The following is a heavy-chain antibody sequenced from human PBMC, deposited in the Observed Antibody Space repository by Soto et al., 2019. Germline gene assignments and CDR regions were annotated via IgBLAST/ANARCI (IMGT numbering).Heavy chain of an antibody. Sequence: EVQLVESGGGLVQPGGSLRLSCATSGFTFSSYSMNWVRQAPGKGLEWVSYISSSGGTIYYADFVKGRFTISRDNVKNSLYLQMNSLRDDDTAMYYCTRGAYGDYRNLLYWGQGTLVTVSS. CDR2: ISSSGGTI. CDR1: GFTFSSYS. J-gene: IGHJ4*02. D-gene: IGHD4-17*01. V-gene: IGHV3-48*02. CDR3: TRGAYGDYRNLLY.